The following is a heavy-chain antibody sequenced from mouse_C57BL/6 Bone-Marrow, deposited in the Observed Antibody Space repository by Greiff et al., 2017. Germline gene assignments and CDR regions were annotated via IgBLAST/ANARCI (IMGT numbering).Heavy chain of an antibody. CDR1: GYTFTSYW. J-gene: IGHJ2*01. CDR2: IDPNRGGT. CDR3: ARGSSHLDY. D-gene: IGHD1-1*01. V-gene: IGHV1-72*01. Sequence: VQLQQPGAELVKPGASVKLSCKASGYTFTSYWMHWVKQRPGRGLEWIGRIDPNRGGTKYNEKFKSKATLTVDKPARTAYMQLSSLTSEDSAVYYCARGSSHLDYWGQGTTLTVSS.